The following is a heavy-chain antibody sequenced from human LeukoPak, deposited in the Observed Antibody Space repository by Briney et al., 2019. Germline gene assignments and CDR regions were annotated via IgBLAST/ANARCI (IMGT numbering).Heavy chain of an antibody. CDR3: ARDRRSNSGSYGVLDY. Sequence: GASVKVSCKASGGTFSSYAISWVRQAPGQGLEWMGRIIPILGIANYAQKLQGRVTMTTDTSTSTAYMELRSLRSDDTAVYYCARDRRSNSGSYGVLDYWGQGTLVTVSS. D-gene: IGHD1-26*01. V-gene: IGHV1-69*04. CDR2: IIPILGIA. CDR1: GGTFSSYA. J-gene: IGHJ4*02.